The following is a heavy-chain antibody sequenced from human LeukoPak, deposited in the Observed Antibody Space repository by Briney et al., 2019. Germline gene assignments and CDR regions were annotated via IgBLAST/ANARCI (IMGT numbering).Heavy chain of an antibody. CDR1: GASFSGYY. V-gene: IGHV4-34*01. CDR2: INHSGST. J-gene: IGHJ4*02. Sequence: SETLSLTCAVYGASFSGYYWSWIRQPPGKGLEWIGEINHSGSTNYNPSLKSRVTISVDTSKNQFSLKLSSVTAADTAVYYCARRGTVTQVFDYWGQGTLVTVSS. CDR3: ARRGTVTQVFDY. D-gene: IGHD4-17*01.